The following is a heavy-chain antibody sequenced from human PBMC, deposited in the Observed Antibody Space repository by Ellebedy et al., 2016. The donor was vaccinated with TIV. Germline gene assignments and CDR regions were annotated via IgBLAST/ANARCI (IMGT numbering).Heavy chain of an antibody. J-gene: IGHJ4*02. CDR1: GGSISSYY. CDR2: IYYSGST. D-gene: IGHD1-26*01. Sequence: SETLSLTXTVSGGSISSYYWSWIRQPPGKGLEWIGYIYYSGSTNYNPSLKSRVTISVDTSKNQFSLKLSSVTAADTAVYYCARATRSGRDAFDYWGQGTLVTVSS. V-gene: IGHV4-59*01. CDR3: ARATRSGRDAFDY.